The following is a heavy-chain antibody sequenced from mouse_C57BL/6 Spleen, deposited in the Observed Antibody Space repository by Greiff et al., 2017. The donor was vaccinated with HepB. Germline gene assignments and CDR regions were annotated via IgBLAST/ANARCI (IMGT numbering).Heavy chain of an antibody. J-gene: IGHJ1*03. CDR1: GFTFSDYY. CDR2: INYDGSST. Sequence: DVHLVESEGGLVQPGSSMKLSCTASGFTFSDYYMAWVRQVPEKGLEWVANINYDGSSTYYLDSLKSRFIISRDNAKNILYLQMSSLKSEDTATYYCARASITTVVDWYFDVWGTGTTVTVSS. V-gene: IGHV5-16*01. CDR3: ARASITTVVDWYFDV. D-gene: IGHD1-1*01.